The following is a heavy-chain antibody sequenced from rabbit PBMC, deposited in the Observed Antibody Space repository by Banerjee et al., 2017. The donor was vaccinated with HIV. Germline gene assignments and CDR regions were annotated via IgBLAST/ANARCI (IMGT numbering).Heavy chain of an antibody. Sequence: QLKESGGGLVQPGGSLKLSCKASGFDFSSYYMNWVRQAPGKGLEWIGYIDPVFDTTYYASWVNGRFTISSHNAQNTLYLQLNSLTAADTATYFRARGSDSSGWGRYFNLWGPGTLVTVS. D-gene: IGHD4-1*01. CDR3: ARGSDSSGWGRYFNL. J-gene: IGHJ4*01. V-gene: IGHV1S7*01. CDR2: IDPVFDTT. CDR1: GFDFSSYY.